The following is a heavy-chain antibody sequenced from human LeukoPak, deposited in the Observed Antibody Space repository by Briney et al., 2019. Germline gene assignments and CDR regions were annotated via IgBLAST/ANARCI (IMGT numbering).Heavy chain of an antibody. J-gene: IGHJ4*02. Sequence: GGSLRLSCAASGFTFSSYWMHWVRQAPGKGLVWVSRINSDGSSTSYADSVKGRFTISRDNAKNTVYLQMNSPRAEDTAVYYCTRVQSGTPFDYWGQGTLVTVSS. D-gene: IGHD1-26*01. CDR2: INSDGSST. CDR3: TRVQSGTPFDY. CDR1: GFTFSSYW. V-gene: IGHV3-74*01.